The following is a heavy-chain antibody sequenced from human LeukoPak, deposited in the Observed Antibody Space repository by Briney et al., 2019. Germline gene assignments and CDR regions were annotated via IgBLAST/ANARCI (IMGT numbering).Heavy chain of an antibody. CDR1: RGSINGNY. J-gene: IGHJ5*02. D-gene: IGHD2-21*02. CDR3: ARVFRGAVTANWFDL. V-gene: IGHV4-59*01. Sequence: PQTLSLTCSLSRGSINGNYSTWIRHPPRKGLEWIGNISGEGNTNYNPYLKSRLTVSIATSTSHFSLTLRSVPAADTAVYYCARVFRGAVTANWFDLWGQGTLVSVSS. CDR2: ISGEGNT.